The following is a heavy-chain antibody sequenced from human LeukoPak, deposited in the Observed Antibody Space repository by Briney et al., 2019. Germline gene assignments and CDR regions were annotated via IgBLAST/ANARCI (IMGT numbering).Heavy chain of an antibody. CDR1: GFTFSNYA. CDR2: ISGSAGRT. CDR3: ARDLSPYYDGSPGNWFDP. D-gene: IGHD3-22*01. Sequence: GGSLRLSCAASGFTFSNYAMSWVRQAPGKGLEWVSSISGSAGRTYYADSVKGRFTISRDDPNYTLFLQMNSLRGEDAAVYYCARDLSPYYDGSPGNWFDPWGQGTLVTVSS. V-gene: IGHV3-23*01. J-gene: IGHJ5*02.